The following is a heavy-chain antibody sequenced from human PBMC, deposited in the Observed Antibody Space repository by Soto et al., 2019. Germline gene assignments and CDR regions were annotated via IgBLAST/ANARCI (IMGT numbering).Heavy chain of an antibody. Sequence: SETLSLTCTVSGGSISSYYWSWIRQPPGKGLEWIGYVHDSWGSHYNPSLKSRVAISLDTSKSQFSLKLTSVTAADTAVYYCARFRGYCTNGVCYRYYYGMDVWGQGTTVTVSS. V-gene: IGHV4-59*01. J-gene: IGHJ6*02. D-gene: IGHD2-8*01. CDR1: GGSISSYY. CDR2: VHDSWGS. CDR3: ARFRGYCTNGVCYRYYYGMDV.